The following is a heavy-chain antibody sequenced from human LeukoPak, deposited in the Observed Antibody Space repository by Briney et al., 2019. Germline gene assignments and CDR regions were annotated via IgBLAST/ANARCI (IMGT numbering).Heavy chain of an antibody. CDR3: TRVGYIDEGIDY. CDR2: IKQDGSKK. Sequence: GGSLRLSCVASGFPFSSYWMTWVRQAPEKGLEWVANIKQDGSKKSYVDSVKGRFTISRDNAKNSLYLQMNSLIAEDTAIYYCTRVGYIDEGIDYWGQGTLVTVSS. J-gene: IGHJ4*02. D-gene: IGHD5-24*01. CDR1: GFPFSSYW. V-gene: IGHV3-7*04.